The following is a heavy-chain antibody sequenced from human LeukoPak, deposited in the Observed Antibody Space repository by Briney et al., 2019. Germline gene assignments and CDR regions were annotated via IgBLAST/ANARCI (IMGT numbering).Heavy chain of an antibody. CDR1: GLTFSSHW. D-gene: IGHD5-24*01. V-gene: IGHV3-74*01. J-gene: IGHJ4*02. CDR3: ARDFRDGYNANLDY. CDR2: ITNDGSST. Sequence: PGGSLRLSCAASGLTFSSHWMHWVRQAPGKGLVWVSRITNDGSSTTYADSVKGRFTISRDNAKNMLYLQVNSLRAEDTAVYYCARDFRDGYNANLDYWGQGTLVTVSS.